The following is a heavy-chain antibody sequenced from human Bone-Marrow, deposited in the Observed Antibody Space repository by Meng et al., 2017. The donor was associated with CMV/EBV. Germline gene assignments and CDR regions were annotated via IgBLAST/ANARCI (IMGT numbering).Heavy chain of an antibody. Sequence: SCAATEFTVSTTYMTLGRQAPGGRLDWVSMIYSGGTTYYSDSVKGRFTISRDSSKNTLYLQMNSLTAEDTAVYYCAGTFFWRGCLPHWGRGTPVTVSS. J-gene: IGHJ1*01. CDR1: EFTVSTTY. CDR3: AGTFFWRGCLPH. CDR2: IYSGGTT. V-gene: IGHV3-53*01. D-gene: IGHD3-3*01.